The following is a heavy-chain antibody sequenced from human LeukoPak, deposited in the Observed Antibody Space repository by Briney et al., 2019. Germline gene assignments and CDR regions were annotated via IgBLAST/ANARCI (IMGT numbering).Heavy chain of an antibody. J-gene: IGHJ4*02. D-gene: IGHD3-22*01. Sequence: GGSLRLSCAASGFTFSSYAMSWARQAQGMGLESLSSIRGSGGSTNYADAVKGRFTISRDNSKNALYLQMNSRRAEDTAVYYCARGDYYDSSGYFDYWTQGSLITVSS. V-gene: IGHV3-23*01. CDR3: ARGDYYDSSGYFDY. CDR1: GFTFSSYA. CDR2: IRGSGGST.